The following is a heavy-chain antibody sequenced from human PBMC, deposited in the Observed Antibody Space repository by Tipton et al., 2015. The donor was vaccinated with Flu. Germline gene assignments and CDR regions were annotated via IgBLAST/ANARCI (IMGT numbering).Heavy chain of an antibody. D-gene: IGHD5-12*01. CDR2: ISASGTT. V-gene: IGHV4-59*10. CDR1: GGSFSGYY. Sequence: TLSLTCAVYGGSFSGYYWSWIRQPPGKGLEWIGRISASGTTNYNASLESRVTMSRDTSKSRFSLRLSSATAADTAVYYCARDLRGYSGYTGGDAFDMWGPEILVTVSS. J-gene: IGHJ3*02. CDR3: ARDLRGYSGYTGGDAFDM.